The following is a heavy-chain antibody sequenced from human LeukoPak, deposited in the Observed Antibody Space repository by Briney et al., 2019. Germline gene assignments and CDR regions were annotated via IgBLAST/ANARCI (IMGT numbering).Heavy chain of an antibody. Sequence: PGGSLRLSCAASGFTLSNYWMHWVRQAPGKGLVWVSRINIDGSITTYADSVKGRFTISRDNAKNTLYLQMNSLRAEDTAVYYCAREVETSYNYYMDVWGKGTTVTVSS. CDR1: GFTLSNYW. J-gene: IGHJ6*03. V-gene: IGHV3-74*01. CDR2: INIDGSIT. D-gene: IGHD5-24*01. CDR3: AREVETSYNYYMDV.